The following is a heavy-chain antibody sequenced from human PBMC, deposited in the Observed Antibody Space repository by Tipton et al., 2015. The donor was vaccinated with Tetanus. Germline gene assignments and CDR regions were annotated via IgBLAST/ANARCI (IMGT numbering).Heavy chain of an antibody. D-gene: IGHD3-9*01. J-gene: IGHJ4*02. CDR3: DRGHKKDDMWKGRAQQVTPRN. V-gene: IGHV4-30-4*01. CDR1: GGSISSGDYY. CDR2: IYYSGST. Sequence: TLSLTCTVSGGSISSGDYYWSWIRQPPGKGLEWIGYIYYSGSTYYNPSLKSRVTISVDTSKNQFSLKLSSVTAADTAGYYCDRGHKKDDMWKGRAQQVTPRNRGQGTLVTDSS.